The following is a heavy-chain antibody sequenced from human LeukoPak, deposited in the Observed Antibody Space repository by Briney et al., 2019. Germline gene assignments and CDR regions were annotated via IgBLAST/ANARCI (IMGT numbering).Heavy chain of an antibody. CDR2: IYASGST. V-gene: IGHV4-4*07. D-gene: IGHD6-13*01. J-gene: IGHJ6*02. CDR1: GGSISSYY. Sequence: SETLSLTCTVSGGSISSYYWSWIRQPAGKGLEWIGRIYASGSTNYNPSLKSRVTISVDTSKNQFSLKLSSVTAADTAVYYCARDQQLVGYYYYGMDVWGQGTTVTVSS. CDR3: ARDQQLVGYYYYGMDV.